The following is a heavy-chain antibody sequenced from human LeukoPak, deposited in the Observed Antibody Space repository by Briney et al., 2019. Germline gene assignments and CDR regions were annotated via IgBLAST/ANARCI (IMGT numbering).Heavy chain of an antibody. CDR2: FDPEDGET. CDR3: TTEPLDSSGVYFYFQY. J-gene: IGHJ1*01. Sequence: ASVKVSCKVSGYTLTELSMHWVRQAPGKGLEWMGGFDPEDGETIYAQKFQGRVTMTEDTSTDTAYMELSSLTSEDTAVYYCTTEPLDSSGVYFYFQYWGQGTLVTVPS. D-gene: IGHD3-22*01. CDR1: GYTLTELS. V-gene: IGHV1-24*01.